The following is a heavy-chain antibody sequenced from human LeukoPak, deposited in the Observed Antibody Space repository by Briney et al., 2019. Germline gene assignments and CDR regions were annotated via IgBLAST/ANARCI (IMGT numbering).Heavy chain of an antibody. V-gene: IGHV1-3*03. Sequence: ASVKVSCKASGYTFTSYAMHWVRQAPAQRLEWMGWINAGNSNTKYSQEFQGRVTITRATSASTAYMELSSLRSEDMAVYYCARESCHDSSGYPDYWGQGTLVTVSS. CDR1: GYTFTSYA. J-gene: IGHJ4*02. D-gene: IGHD3-22*01. CDR2: INAGNSNT. CDR3: ARESCHDSSGYPDY.